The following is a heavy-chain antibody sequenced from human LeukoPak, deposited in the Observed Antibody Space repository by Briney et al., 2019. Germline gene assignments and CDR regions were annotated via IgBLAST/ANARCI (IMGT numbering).Heavy chain of an antibody. CDR3: ARVTGDYGGNSADY. CDR2: ISSSSSYI. CDR1: GFTFSSYS. J-gene: IGHJ4*02. D-gene: IGHD4-23*01. V-gene: IGHV3-21*01. Sequence: GGSLRLSCAASGFTFSSYSLNWVRKTQGKGLEWVSSISSSSSYIYYADSVKGRFTISRDNAKNSLYLQMNSLRAEDTAVYYCARVTGDYGGNSADYWGQGTLVTVSS.